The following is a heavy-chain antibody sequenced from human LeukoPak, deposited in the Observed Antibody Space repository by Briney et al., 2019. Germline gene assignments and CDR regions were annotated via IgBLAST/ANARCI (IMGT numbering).Heavy chain of an antibody. J-gene: IGHJ4*02. CDR3: ARGYGSGSYTPTKN. V-gene: IGHV3-7*04. D-gene: IGHD3-10*01. Sequence: PGGSLRLSCAASGLTFSSYWVSWVRQAPGKGLEWVANIKHGVSEKFYVDSVEGRFTISRDDAKNSLSLEMNSLRVEDTAVYYCARGYGSGSYTPTKNWGQGVLVTVSS. CDR1: GLTFSSYW. CDR2: IKHGVSEK.